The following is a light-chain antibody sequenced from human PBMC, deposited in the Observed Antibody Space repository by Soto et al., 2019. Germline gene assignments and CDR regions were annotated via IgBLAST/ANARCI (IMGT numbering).Light chain of an antibody. V-gene: IGLV1-40*01. Sequence: QSVLTQPPSVSGAPGQRVTISCTGSSSNTGAGYDVHWYQQLPGTAPKLLIYGNSNRPSGVPDRFSGSKSGTSASLGIIGLQAEDEADYYCQSYDSSLNGWVFGGGTKLTVL. CDR1: SSNTGAGYD. CDR2: GNS. CDR3: QSYDSSLNGWV. J-gene: IGLJ3*02.